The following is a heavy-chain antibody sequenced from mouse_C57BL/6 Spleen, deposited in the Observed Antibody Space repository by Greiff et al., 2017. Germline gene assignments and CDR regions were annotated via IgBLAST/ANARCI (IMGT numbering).Heavy chain of an antibody. Sequence: QVQLQQPGAELVKPGASVKLSCKASGYTFTSYWMHWVKQRPGRGLEWIGRIDPNGGGTKYNEKFESKATLTVDRPSSTAYMQLSSLTSEDSAVYYCARAEGAARRGFYAMDYWGQGTSVNVSS. CDR3: ARAEGAARRGFYAMDY. CDR2: IDPNGGGT. V-gene: IGHV1-72*01. CDR1: GYTFTSYW. J-gene: IGHJ4*01.